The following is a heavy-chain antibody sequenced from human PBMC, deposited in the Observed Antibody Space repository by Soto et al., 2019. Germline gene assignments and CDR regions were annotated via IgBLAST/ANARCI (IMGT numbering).Heavy chain of an antibody. V-gene: IGHV1-18*01. CDR2: ISAYNGNT. CDR1: GYTFTSSG. J-gene: IGHJ6*02. CDR3: ACVAGTHYYYYGMDV. Sequence: ASVKVSCKASGYTFTSSGISWVRQAPGQGLEWMGWISAYNGNTNYAQKLQGRVTMTTDTSTSTAYMELSSLRSEDTAVYYCACVAGTHYYYYGMDVWGQGTTVTVSS. D-gene: IGHD6-19*01.